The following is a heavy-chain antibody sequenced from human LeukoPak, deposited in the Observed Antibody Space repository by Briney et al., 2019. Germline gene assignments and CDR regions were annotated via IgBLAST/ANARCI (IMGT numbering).Heavy chain of an antibody. CDR2: INSDGSST. CDR1: GFTFSSHW. V-gene: IGHV3-74*01. CDR3: ARDWVGYYGSGSSDY. J-gene: IGHJ4*02. Sequence: GGSLRLSCAASGFTFSSHWMHWVRQAPGKGPVWVSHINSDGSSTSYADSVKGRFTISRDNAKNTLYLQMNSLRAEDTAVYYCARDWVGYYGSGSSDYRGQGTLVTVSS. D-gene: IGHD3-10*01.